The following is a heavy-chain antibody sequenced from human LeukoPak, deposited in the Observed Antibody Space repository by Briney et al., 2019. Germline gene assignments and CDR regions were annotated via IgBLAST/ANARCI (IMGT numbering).Heavy chain of an antibody. D-gene: IGHD3-9*01. CDR3: ARGGGVLRYFDWPSYFDY. Sequence: SETLSLTCTVSGVSISSGGYYWRWIRQHPGKGLEWIGYIYYSGSTYYNPSLKSRLTISVDTSKNQFSLKLSSVTAADTAVYYCARGGGVLRYFDWPSYFDYWGQGTLVTVSS. V-gene: IGHV4-31*03. CDR1: GVSISSGGYY. CDR2: IYYSGST. J-gene: IGHJ4*02.